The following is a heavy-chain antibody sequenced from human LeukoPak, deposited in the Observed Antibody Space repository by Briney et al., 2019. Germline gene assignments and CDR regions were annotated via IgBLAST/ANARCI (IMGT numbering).Heavy chain of an antibody. CDR2: ISYDGSNK. V-gene: IGHV3-30-3*01. J-gene: IGHJ4*02. CDR3: ARPRDGSGSYTPHPDY. CDR1: GFTFSSYA. Sequence: PGGSLRLSCAASGFTFSSYAMHWVRQAPGKGLEWVAVISYDGSNKYYADSVKGRFTISRDNSKNTLYLQMNSLRAEDTAVYYCARPRDGSGSYTPHPDYWGQGTLVTVSS. D-gene: IGHD3-10*01.